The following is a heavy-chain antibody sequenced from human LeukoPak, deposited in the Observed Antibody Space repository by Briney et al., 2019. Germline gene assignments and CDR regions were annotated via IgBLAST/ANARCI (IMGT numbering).Heavy chain of an antibody. V-gene: IGHV1-2*02. CDR3: AREGWNYGLCWFDP. CDR1: GYTFTGYY. Sequence: ASVKVSCKASGYTFTGYYMHWVRQAPGQGLEWMGWINPNSGGTNYAQKFQGRVTMTRDTSISTAYMELSRLRSDDTAVYYCAREGWNYGLCWFDPWGQGTLVTVSS. D-gene: IGHD1-7*01. J-gene: IGHJ5*02. CDR2: INPNSGGT.